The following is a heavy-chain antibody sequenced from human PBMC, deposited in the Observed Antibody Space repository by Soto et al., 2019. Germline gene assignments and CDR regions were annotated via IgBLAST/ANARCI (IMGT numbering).Heavy chain of an antibody. V-gene: IGHV3-30*14. CDR1: GFTFSSFV. Sequence: GGSLRLSCAASGFTFSSFVMHWVRQAPGKGLEWVAALSLDGSNKNYADSVKGRFTISRDNSKNTLYLQMNSLRAEDTAVYYCARNYYDSGGGFDYWGQGTLVTVSS. D-gene: IGHD3-22*01. CDR3: ARNYYDSGGGFDY. CDR2: LSLDGSNK. J-gene: IGHJ4*02.